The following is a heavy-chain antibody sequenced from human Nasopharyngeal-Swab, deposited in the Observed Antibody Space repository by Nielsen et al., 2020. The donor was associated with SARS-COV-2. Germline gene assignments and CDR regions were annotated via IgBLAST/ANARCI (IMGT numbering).Heavy chain of an antibody. CDR2: IVVGSGNT. CDR3: AADVVVVRGMDV. Sequence: VKVSCKASGFTFTSSAMQWVRQARGQRLEWIGWIVVGSGNTNYAQRFQERVTITRDMSTSTAYMELSSLRSEDTAVYYCAADVVVVRGMDVWGQGTTVTVSS. CDR1: GFTFTSSA. V-gene: IGHV1-58*02. J-gene: IGHJ6*02. D-gene: IGHD2-15*01.